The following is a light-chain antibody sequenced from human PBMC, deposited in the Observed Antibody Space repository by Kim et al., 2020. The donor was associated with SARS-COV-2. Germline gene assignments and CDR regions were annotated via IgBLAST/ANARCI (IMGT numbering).Light chain of an antibody. Sequence: DIQMTQSPSTLSASVGDRVTITCRASKSISSWLAWYQQKPGKAPKLLIYKASSLESGVPSRFSGSGSGTEFTLTISSLQPDDFATYYCQQYSTHTFGQGTKLEI. CDR3: QQYSTHT. CDR1: KSISSW. CDR2: KAS. V-gene: IGKV1-5*03. J-gene: IGKJ2*01.